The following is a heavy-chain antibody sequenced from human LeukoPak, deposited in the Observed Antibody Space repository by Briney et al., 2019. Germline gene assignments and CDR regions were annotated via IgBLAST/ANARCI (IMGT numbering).Heavy chain of an antibody. D-gene: IGHD2-2*01. CDR1: GFTFSSYS. J-gene: IGHJ6*02. V-gene: IGHV3-48*01. CDR2: ISSSSSTI. Sequence: PGGSLRLSCAASGFTFSSYSMNWVRQAPGKGLEWVSYISSSSSTIYYADSVKGRFTISRDNSKNTLYLQMNSLRAEDTAVYYCARLEDIVVVPAAGSYYYYGMDVWGQGTTVTVSS. CDR3: ARLEDIVVVPAAGSYYYYGMDV.